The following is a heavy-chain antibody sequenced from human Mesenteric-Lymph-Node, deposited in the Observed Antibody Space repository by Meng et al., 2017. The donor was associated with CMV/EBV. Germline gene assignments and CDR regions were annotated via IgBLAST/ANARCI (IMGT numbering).Heavy chain of an antibody. J-gene: IGHJ4*02. CDR3: ATIPSIATRPLDY. D-gene: IGHD6-6*01. CDR2: ISSSSSYI. CDR1: GFMFDIYV. Sequence: GESLKISCSASGFMFDIYVMHWVRQAPGKGLEWVSSISSSSSYIYYADSVKGRFTISRDNAKNSLYLQMSSLRAEDTAVYYCATIPSIATRPLDYWGQGTLVTVSS. V-gene: IGHV3-21*01.